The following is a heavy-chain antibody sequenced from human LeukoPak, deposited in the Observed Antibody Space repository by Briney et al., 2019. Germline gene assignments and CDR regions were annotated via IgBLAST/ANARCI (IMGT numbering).Heavy chain of an antibody. J-gene: IGHJ4*02. V-gene: IGHV3-33*01. D-gene: IGHD4-17*01. CDR3: ARGRYGDVLFDY. Sequence: PGGSLRLSCAASGFTFSNYGMHGLRQAPGKGVEGVAVIWYDGSNKFYADSVKGRFTISRDNSKNTLYLQMKSPRAGDTAVYYCARGRYGDVLFDYWGQGTLVTVSS. CDR1: GFTFSNYG. CDR2: IWYDGSNK.